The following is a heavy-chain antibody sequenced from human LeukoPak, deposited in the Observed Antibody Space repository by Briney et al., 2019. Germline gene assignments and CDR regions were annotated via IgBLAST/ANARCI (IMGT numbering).Heavy chain of an antibody. V-gene: IGHV3-9*01. CDR3: AKGVTAAGTNYFDY. Sequence: PGGSLRLSCAASGFTFDDYAMHWVRQAPGKGLEWVSGISWNSGYIGYADSVKGRFTISRDNAKNSLYLQMNSLRAEDTALYYCAKGVTAAGTNYFDYWGQGTLLTVSS. D-gene: IGHD6-13*01. J-gene: IGHJ4*02. CDR1: GFTFDDYA. CDR2: ISWNSGYI.